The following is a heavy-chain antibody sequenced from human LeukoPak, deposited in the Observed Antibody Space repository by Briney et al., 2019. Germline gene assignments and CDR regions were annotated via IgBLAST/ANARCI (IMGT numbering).Heavy chain of an antibody. Sequence: GGSLRLSCAASGFTFSSYEMNWVRQAPGKGLEWVSYISSSGSTIYYADSVKGRSTISRDNAKNSLYLQMNSLRAEDTAVYYCARERAVAGTRRKSPYWYFDLWGRGTLVTVSS. CDR2: ISSSGSTI. CDR3: ARERAVAGTRRKSPYWYFDL. J-gene: IGHJ2*01. D-gene: IGHD6-19*01. V-gene: IGHV3-48*03. CDR1: GFTFSSYE.